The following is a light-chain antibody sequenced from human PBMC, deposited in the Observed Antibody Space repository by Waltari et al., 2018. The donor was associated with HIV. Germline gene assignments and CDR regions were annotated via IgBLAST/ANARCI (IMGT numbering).Light chain of an antibody. CDR1: SSNIGKNS. Sequence: QSVLTQSPSASATPGQRVTISCSGSSSNIGKNSVFWYQQVPGPAPKLLIYKNNQRPAGGPDRFSGSKSGTSASLAISGLRSDDEADYYCATWDDGLSGPVFGTGTKVTVL. CDR2: KNN. CDR3: ATWDDGLSGPV. V-gene: IGLV1-47*01. J-gene: IGLJ1*01.